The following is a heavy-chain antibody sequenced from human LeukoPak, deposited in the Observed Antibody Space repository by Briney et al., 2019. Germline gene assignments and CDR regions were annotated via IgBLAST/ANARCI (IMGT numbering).Heavy chain of an antibody. V-gene: IGHV1-2*02. D-gene: IGHD3-3*01. Sequence: ASVEVSCKASGYTFTDYYIHWVRQAPGQGLEWMGWTNPNSGEAKYAQKFQGRVTMTRDTSISTAYMELSRLTSDDTAMYYCARDRAKVFGVVIIVEAFDNWGQGTMVTVSS. CDR1: GYTFTDYY. CDR2: TNPNSGEA. J-gene: IGHJ3*02. CDR3: ARDRAKVFGVVIIVEAFDN.